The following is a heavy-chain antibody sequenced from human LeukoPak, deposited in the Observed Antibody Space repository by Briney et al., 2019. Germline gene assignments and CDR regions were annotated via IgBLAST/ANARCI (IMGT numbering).Heavy chain of an antibody. D-gene: IGHD3-3*01. CDR2: ISGSGGST. CDR1: GFTFSSYA. J-gene: IGHJ6*02. Sequence: PGGSLRLSCAASGFTFSSYAMSWVRQAPGKGLEWVSAISGSGGSTYYADSVKGRFTISRDNSKNTLYLQMNSLRAEDTAVYYCAKPAARDFWSGYLLYYYYGMDVWGQGTTVTVSS. CDR3: AKPAARDFWSGYLLYYYYGMDV. V-gene: IGHV3-23*01.